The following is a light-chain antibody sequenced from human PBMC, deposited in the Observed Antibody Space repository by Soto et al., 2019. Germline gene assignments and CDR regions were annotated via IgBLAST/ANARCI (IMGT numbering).Light chain of an antibody. V-gene: IGLV1-44*01. CDR3: AAWDVSLNGWV. CDR1: SSNIGSHT. CDR2: SND. Sequence: QSVLTQPPSASGTPGQRVTISCSGSSSNIGSHTVSWFQHLPGTAPKLLIYSNDQRRSGVPDRFSGSKSGTSASLAISGLQSEEEADYYCAAWDVSLNGWVFGGGTKLTV. J-gene: IGLJ3*02.